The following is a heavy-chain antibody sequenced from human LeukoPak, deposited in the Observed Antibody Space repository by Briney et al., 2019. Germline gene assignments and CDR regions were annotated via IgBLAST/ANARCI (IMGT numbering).Heavy chain of an antibody. D-gene: IGHD5-18*01. CDR3: ARGRRVQLWLSGTNRGNYFDY. V-gene: IGHV4-34*01. Sequence: SETLSLTCAVYGGSFSGYYWGWIRQPPGKGLEWIGSIYYTGSTYYNPSLKSRVTISVDTSKNQFSLKLSSVTAADTAVYYCARGRRVQLWLSGTNRGNYFDYWGQGTLVTVSS. CDR2: IYYTGST. J-gene: IGHJ4*02. CDR1: GGSFSGYY.